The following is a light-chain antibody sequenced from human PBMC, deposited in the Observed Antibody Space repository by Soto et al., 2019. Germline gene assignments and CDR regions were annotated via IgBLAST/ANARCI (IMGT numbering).Light chain of an antibody. Sequence: DIQMTQSPSTLSASVGDGVTITCRASQRISTWLAWYQQKPGKAPKLRISDASSLEAGVPSRLSGSGSGTEFTLTINSLQPYDFATYYCQQYKSYWTFGQGTNVDIK. J-gene: IGKJ1*01. CDR2: DAS. CDR1: QRISTW. CDR3: QQYKSYWT. V-gene: IGKV1-5*01.